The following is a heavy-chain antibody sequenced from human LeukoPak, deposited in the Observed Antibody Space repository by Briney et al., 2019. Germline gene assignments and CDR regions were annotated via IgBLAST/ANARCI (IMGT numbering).Heavy chain of an antibody. CDR3: ARDAETGWPDY. CDR1: GYTFIGYY. V-gene: IGHV1-2*02. J-gene: IGHJ4*02. CDR2: INSNRGGT. D-gene: IGHD6-19*01. Sequence: ASVKVSCKASGYTFIGYYIHWVRQAPGQGLEWMGWINSNRGGTNYAQKFQGRVTMTRDTSISTAYMELTSLRSDDTAVYYCARDAETGWPDYWGQGTLVTVSS.